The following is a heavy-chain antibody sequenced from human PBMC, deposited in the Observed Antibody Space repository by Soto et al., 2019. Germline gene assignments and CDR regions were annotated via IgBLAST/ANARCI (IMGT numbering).Heavy chain of an antibody. CDR3: ARDTGRGEPPFDY. Sequence: QVQLVESGGGVVQPGVSLRLSCAASGFNFKNYGMHWVRQGPGKGLEWVAVIWNDGKNKYYGDSVQGRVTISRDNSKNTVYLQLNSLRADDTALYQCARDTGRGEPPFDYWGQGTLVTVSS. CDR2: IWNDGKNK. V-gene: IGHV3-33*01. CDR1: GFNFKNYG. J-gene: IGHJ4*02. D-gene: IGHD3-10*01.